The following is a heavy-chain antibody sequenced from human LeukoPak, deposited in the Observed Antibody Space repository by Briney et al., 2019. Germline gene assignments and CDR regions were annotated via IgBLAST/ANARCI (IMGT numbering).Heavy chain of an antibody. Sequence: GGSLRLSCAASGLTVSSNYMTWVRQGPGKGLEWVSAIYTGGNTYYADSVKGRFTISRDSSKNTLYLQMTSLSAEDTAVYYCARWGYDILTGYYIFDYWGQGTLVTVSS. V-gene: IGHV3-66*01. CDR3: ARWGYDILTGYYIFDY. J-gene: IGHJ4*02. CDR1: GLTVSSNY. CDR2: IYTGGNT. D-gene: IGHD3-9*01.